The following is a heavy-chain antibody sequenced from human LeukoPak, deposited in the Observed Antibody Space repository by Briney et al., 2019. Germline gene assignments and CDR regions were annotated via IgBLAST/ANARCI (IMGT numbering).Heavy chain of an antibody. Sequence: GGSLRLSCAVSGFTLSNYGMSWVRQAPGKGLEWVAGISGSGGSANYADSVKGRFTISRDNPRNTLYLQMNSLRAEDTAVYFCAKRGVVIRVILVGFQKEAYYFDSWGQGALVTVSS. D-gene: IGHD3-22*01. CDR2: ISGSGGSA. V-gene: IGHV3-23*01. CDR3: AKRGVVIRVILVGFQKEAYYFDS. CDR1: GFTLSNYG. J-gene: IGHJ4*02.